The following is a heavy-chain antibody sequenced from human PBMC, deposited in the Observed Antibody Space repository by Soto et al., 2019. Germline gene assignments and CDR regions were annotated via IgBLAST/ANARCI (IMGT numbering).Heavy chain of an antibody. D-gene: IGHD1-26*01. CDR1: GFTFSSYD. Sequence: GSLRLSWAASGFTFSSYDMHWVRHAPGKGLEWVSAIGTAGDTYYPGYEKGRFTITRENAKNSLYLQRNSLRAGDTAVYYCARGLGSEVVATPVYYYYNGMDVGGQGTTVTVSS. CDR2: IGTAGDT. CDR3: ARGLGSEVVATPVYYYYNGMDV. J-gene: IGHJ6*02. V-gene: IGHV3-13*01.